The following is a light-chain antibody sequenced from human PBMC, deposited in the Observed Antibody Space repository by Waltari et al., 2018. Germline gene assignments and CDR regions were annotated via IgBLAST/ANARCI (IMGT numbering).Light chain of an antibody. CDR3: CSYAGSYSFV. CDR1: RRDPGRYNY. V-gene: IGLV2-11*01. CDR2: DVT. J-gene: IGLJ2*01. Sequence: QCALTQPRSVSGSPGQSASLSCTGTRRDPGRYNYGSWYQQHPDKAPKPMIYDVTKRPSGVPDRFSGSKSGNTASLTISGLQAEDEADYYCCSYAGSYSFVFGGGTKLTVL.